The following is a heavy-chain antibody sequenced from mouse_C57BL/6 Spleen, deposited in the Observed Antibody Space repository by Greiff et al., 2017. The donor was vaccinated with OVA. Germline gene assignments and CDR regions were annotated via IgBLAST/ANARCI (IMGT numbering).Heavy chain of an antibody. Sequence: EVKVVESEGGLVQPGSSMKLSCTASGFTFSDYYMAWVRQVPEKGLEWVANINYDGSSTYYLDSLKSRFIISRDNAKNILYLQMSSLKSEDTATYYCARERDGDAMDDWGQGTSVTVSS. CDR2: INYDGSST. D-gene: IGHD1-1*01. V-gene: IGHV5-16*01. CDR3: ARERDGDAMDD. CDR1: GFTFSDYY. J-gene: IGHJ4*01.